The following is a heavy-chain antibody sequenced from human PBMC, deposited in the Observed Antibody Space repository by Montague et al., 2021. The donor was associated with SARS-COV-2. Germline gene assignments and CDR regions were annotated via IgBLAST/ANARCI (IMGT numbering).Heavy chain of an antibody. D-gene: IGHD3-9*01. CDR3: ASAPDYDILTRDLTDGFDF. V-gene: IGHV4-34*01. CDR1: GGSFSGYY. Sequence: SETLSLTCAVYGGSFSGYYWSWICQPPGKGLEWIGEINHSGSTNYNPSLKSRVTISVDTSTSQFPLKVSSVTAADTAVYFCASAPDYDILTRDLTDGFDFWGQGTLVTVSS. J-gene: IGHJ4*02. CDR2: INHSGST.